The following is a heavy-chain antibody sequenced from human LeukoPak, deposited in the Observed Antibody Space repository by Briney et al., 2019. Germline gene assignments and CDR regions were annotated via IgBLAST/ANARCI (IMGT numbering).Heavy chain of an antibody. J-gene: IGHJ4*02. CDR1: GFTFSSYA. Sequence: PRGSLRLSCADSGFTFSSYAMHWVCQAPGKRLEWVALISYDGINKYYADSVKCRFTISRYSSKNTLYLQMNSLRPEDTSVCDSASAGAPGRNYARLDYWGQGTLVTVS. D-gene: IGHD3-10*01. CDR3: ASAGAPGRNYARLDY. CDR2: ISYDGINK. V-gene: IGHV3-30-3*01.